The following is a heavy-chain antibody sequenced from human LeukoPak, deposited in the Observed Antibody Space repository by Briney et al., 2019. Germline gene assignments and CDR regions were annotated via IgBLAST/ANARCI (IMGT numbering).Heavy chain of an antibody. CDR2: IVYSGTT. CDR3: VRLNYRYGMDV. CDR1: GGSISSHF. D-gene: IGHD5-24*01. J-gene: IGHJ6*02. Sequence: SETLSLTCTVSGGSISSHFWGWIRQSPGKKLEWIGSIVYSGTTFYNPSLKSRVIISIDTSNSQFSLRLSSVIAADTALYYCVRLNYRYGMDVWGQGTTVTVSS. V-gene: IGHV4-39*07.